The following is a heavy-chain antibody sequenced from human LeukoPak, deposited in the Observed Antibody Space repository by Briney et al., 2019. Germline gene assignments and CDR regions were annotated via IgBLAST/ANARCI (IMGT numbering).Heavy chain of an antibody. Sequence: SQTLSLTCAVSGDTLPSNSAAWNWISQSPSIGLEWLVRTYYRSNWYNDYAVSVKSRITIIPDTSKNQFSLQLNSVTPEDTAVYYCARAPPRTYYDFWSGYSGFDYWGQGTLVTVSS. D-gene: IGHD3-3*01. CDR3: ARAPPRTYYDFWSGYSGFDY. V-gene: IGHV6-1*01. J-gene: IGHJ4*02. CDR1: GDTLPSNSAA. CDR2: TYYRSNWYN.